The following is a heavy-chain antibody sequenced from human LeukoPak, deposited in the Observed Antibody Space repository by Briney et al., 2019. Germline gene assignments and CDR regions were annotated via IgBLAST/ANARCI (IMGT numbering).Heavy chain of an antibody. V-gene: IGHV3-7*01. J-gene: IGHJ4*02. D-gene: IGHD3-22*01. Sequence: PGGSLRLSCAASGHIFSSYWMTWVRQAPGKGLECVANIKTDGSETYYLDFVKGRFTVSRDNAKNSLYLQMNSLRVEDTAVYFCTSDLNHDSTGWGQGTLVTVSS. CDR3: TSDLNHDSTG. CDR2: IKTDGSET. CDR1: GHIFSSYW.